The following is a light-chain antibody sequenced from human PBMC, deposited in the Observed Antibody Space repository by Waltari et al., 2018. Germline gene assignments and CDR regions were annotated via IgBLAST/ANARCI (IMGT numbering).Light chain of an antibody. CDR1: QSISNW. J-gene: IGKJ2*01. V-gene: IGKV1-5*03. CDR2: KSS. CDR3: QQYETMGT. Sequence: DIQMTQSPSTLSESVGDRVTITCRASQSISNWLALYQQKPWKAPKLLIYKSSSLESGVPSRFSGSGSGTEFTLTISSLQPDDFATYFCQQYETMGTFGQGTKLETK.